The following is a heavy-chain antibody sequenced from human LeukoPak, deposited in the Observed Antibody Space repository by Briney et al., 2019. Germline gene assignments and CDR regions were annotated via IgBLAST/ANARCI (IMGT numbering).Heavy chain of an antibody. J-gene: IGHJ6*02. D-gene: IGHD2-15*01. CDR3: AKDRGVVVATSGMDV. Sequence: GGSLRLFCAASGFTFSSYGMHWVRQAPGKGLEWVAVISYVGSNKYYAGSVKGRFTISRDNSKNTLYLQMNSLRAEDTAVYYCAKDRGVVVATSGMDVWGQGTTVTVSS. CDR2: ISYVGSNK. V-gene: IGHV3-30*18. CDR1: GFTFSSYG.